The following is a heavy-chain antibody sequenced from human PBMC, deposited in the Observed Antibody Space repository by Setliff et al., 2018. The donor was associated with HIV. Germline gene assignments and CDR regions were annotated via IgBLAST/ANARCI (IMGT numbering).Heavy chain of an antibody. CDR3: ARHYQHSWVGVDYYFMDV. CDR2: IYYSGST. J-gene: IGHJ6*03. V-gene: IGHV4-39*01. Sequence: SETLSLTCTVSGGSISSSGYYWGWIRQPPGKGLEWIGNIYYSGSTYYNPSLKSRITISVDTSKNQFSLKLSSVTAADTAVYYCARHYQHSWVGVDYYFMDVWGKGTTVTVS. CDR1: GGSISSSGYY. D-gene: IGHD1-26*01.